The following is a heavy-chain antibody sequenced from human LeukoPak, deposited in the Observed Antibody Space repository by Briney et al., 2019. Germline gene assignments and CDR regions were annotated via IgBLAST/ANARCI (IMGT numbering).Heavy chain of an antibody. D-gene: IGHD3-22*01. CDR3: ARAYYDTSSYGLDY. V-gene: IGHV4-31*03. J-gene: IGHJ4*02. Sequence: SETLSLTCTVSGDSISSANYYWSWIRQHPGKGLEWIGYISYNGNTYYSSSLKSRFTISADTSKNQFSLKLNYVGAEDTAVYYCARAYYDTSSYGLDYWGQGILVTVSS. CDR1: GDSISSANYY. CDR2: ISYNGNT.